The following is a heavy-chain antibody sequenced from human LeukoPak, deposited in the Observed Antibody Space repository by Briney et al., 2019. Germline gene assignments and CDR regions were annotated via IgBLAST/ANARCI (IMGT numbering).Heavy chain of an antibody. CDR3: AKDSCLAATPCRLLDY. CDR2: IWYDGSNK. D-gene: IGHD2-15*01. J-gene: IGHJ4*02. CDR1: GFTFSSYG. V-gene: IGHV3-33*06. Sequence: GRSLRLSCAASGFTFSSYGMHWVRQAPGKGLESVAVIWYDGSNKYYADSVKGRFTISRNNSKNTLYLQMNSLRAEDTAVYYCAKDSCLAATPCRLLDYWGQGTLVTVSS.